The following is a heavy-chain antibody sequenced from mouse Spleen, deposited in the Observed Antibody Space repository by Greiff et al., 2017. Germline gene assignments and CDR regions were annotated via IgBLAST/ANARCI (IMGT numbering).Heavy chain of an antibody. Sequence: VKLVESGAELVRPGSSVKISCKASGYAFSSYWMNWVKQRPGQGLEWIGQIFPGDGDTNYNGKFKGKATLTADKSSSTAYMQLSSLTSEDSAVYFCARSNYYGSSYLFAYWGQGTLVTVSA. CDR1: GYAFSSYW. J-gene: IGHJ3*01. V-gene: IGHV1-80*01. CDR2: IFPGDGDT. CDR3: ARSNYYGSSYLFAY. D-gene: IGHD1-1*01.